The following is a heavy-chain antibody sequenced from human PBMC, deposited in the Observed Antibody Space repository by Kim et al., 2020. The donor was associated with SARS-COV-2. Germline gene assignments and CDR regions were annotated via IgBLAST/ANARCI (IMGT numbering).Heavy chain of an antibody. CDR1: GFTFGDYA. CDR3: AIDNWDYVAGWFDP. CDR2: ISCDRGSI. V-gene: IGHV3-9*01. D-gene: IGHD3-10*02. J-gene: IGHJ5*02. Sequence: GGSLRLSCAASGFTFGDYAMHWVRQAPGKGLEWVSGISCDRGSICYADSVKGRFTISRDNSKNPLDLQMNSLRAEDTAIYYCAIDNWDYVAGWFDPWGQGTLVTVSS.